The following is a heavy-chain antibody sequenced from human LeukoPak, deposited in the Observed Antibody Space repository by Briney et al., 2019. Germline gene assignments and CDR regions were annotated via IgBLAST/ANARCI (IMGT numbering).Heavy chain of an antibody. J-gene: IGHJ5*02. D-gene: IGHD3-22*01. CDR3: ARHRYYYDSSGYYYQP. V-gene: IGHV4-59*01. Sequence: SETLSLTCTVSGASISSYYWSWIRQPPRKGLEWIGYIYYSGSTNYNPSLKSRVTISVDTSKNQFSLRLSSVTAADTAVYYCARHRYYYDSSGYYYQPWGQGTLVTVSS. CDR1: GASISSYY. CDR2: IYYSGST.